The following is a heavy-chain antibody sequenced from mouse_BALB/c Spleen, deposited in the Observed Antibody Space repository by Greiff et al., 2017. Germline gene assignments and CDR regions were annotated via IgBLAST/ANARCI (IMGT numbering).Heavy chain of an antibody. CDR3: ARWGWLLNFDY. J-gene: IGHJ2*01. V-gene: IGHV5-6-5*01. Sequence: EVQVVESGGGLVKPGGSLKLSCAASGFTFSDYYMYWVRQTPEKRLEWVASISSGGSTYYPDSVKGRFTISRDNARNILYLQMSSLRSEDTAMYYCARWGWLLNFDYWGQGTTLTVSS. D-gene: IGHD2-3*01. CDR1: GFTFSDYY. CDR2: ISSGGST.